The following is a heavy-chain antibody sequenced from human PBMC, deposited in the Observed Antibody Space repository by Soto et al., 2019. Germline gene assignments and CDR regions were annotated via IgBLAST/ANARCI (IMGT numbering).Heavy chain of an antibody. D-gene: IGHD1-26*01. CDR1: RGTFSSYA. J-gene: IGHJ6*02. Sequence: QVQLVQSGAEVKKPGSSVKVSCKASRGTFSSYAISWVRQAPGQGLEWMGGIIPIFGTANYAQKFQGRVTITADKSTSTASMELSSLRSEDTAVYYGARSVRGLATTYDCYYYGMDVWGQGTTVTVSS. CDR2: IIPIFGTA. CDR3: ARSVRGLATTYDCYYYGMDV. V-gene: IGHV1-69*06.